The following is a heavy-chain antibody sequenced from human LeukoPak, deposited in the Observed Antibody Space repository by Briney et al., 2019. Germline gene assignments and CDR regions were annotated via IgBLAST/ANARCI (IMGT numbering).Heavy chain of an antibody. CDR2: IPYDGSNK. Sequence: QPGGSLRLSCAASGFTFSSYGMHWVRQAPGKGLEWVTFIPYDGSNKYYADSVKGRFTISRDNSENTLYLQMNSLRAEDTAVYYCATVPGILYYDNSRYQYYFDYWGQGTLVTVSS. CDR1: GFTFSSYG. V-gene: IGHV3-30*02. J-gene: IGHJ4*02. D-gene: IGHD3-22*01. CDR3: ATVPGILYYDNSRYQYYFDY.